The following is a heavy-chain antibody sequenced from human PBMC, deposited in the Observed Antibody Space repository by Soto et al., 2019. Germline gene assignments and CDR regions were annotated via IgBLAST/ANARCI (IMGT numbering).Heavy chain of an antibody. V-gene: IGHV4-59*01. D-gene: IGHD6-19*01. CDR1: GGSISSYY. CDR2: IYYSGST. CDR3: ARAVSSGWTYYFDY. J-gene: IGHJ4*02. Sequence: SETLSLTCTVSGGSISSYYWSWIRQPPGKGLEWIGYIYYSGSTNYNPSLKSRVTISVDTSKNQFSLKLSSVTAADTAVYYCARAVSSGWTYYFDYWGQGTLVTVSS.